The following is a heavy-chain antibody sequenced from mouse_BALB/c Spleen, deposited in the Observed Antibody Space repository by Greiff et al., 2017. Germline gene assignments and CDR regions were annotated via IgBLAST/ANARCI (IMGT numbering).Heavy chain of an antibody. D-gene: IGHD1-1*01. Sequence: QVQLKQSGAELVRPGTSVKVSCKASGYAFTNYLIEWVKQRPGQGLEWIGVINPGSGGTNYNEKFKGKATLTADKSSSTAYMQLSSLTSDDSAVYFCARSGYGSSYRFAYWGQGTLVTVSA. CDR2: INPGSGGT. V-gene: IGHV1-54*03. J-gene: IGHJ3*01. CDR1: GYAFTNYL. CDR3: ARSGYGSSYRFAY.